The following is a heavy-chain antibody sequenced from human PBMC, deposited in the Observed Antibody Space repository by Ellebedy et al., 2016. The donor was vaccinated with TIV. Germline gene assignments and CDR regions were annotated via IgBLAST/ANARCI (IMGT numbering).Heavy chain of an antibody. D-gene: IGHD4-17*01. Sequence: GGSLRLXXAGSGFTFSSYWMHWVRQAPGKGLVWVSRINSDGSSTSYADSVRGRFTISRDNSNNTLYLQMNGLRPEDTAVYHCAKDEATYGDYSYYYYGVDVWGQGTPVTVSS. J-gene: IGHJ6*02. CDR1: GFTFSSYW. CDR2: INSDGSST. V-gene: IGHV3-74*01. CDR3: AKDEATYGDYSYYYYGVDV.